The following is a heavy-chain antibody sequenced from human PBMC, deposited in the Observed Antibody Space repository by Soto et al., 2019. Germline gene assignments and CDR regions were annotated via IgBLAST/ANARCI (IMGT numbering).Heavy chain of an antibody. CDR1: GFTFSSYG. J-gene: IGHJ4*02. CDR2: ISYDGSNK. CDR3: AKDRGEGGDPDY. D-gene: IGHD3-10*01. V-gene: IGHV3-30*18. Sequence: GGSLRLSCAASGFTFSSYGMHWVRQAPGKGLEWVAVISYDGSNKYYADSVKGRFTISRDNSKNTLYLQMNSLRAEDTAVYYCAKDRGEGGDPDYWGQGTLVTVSS.